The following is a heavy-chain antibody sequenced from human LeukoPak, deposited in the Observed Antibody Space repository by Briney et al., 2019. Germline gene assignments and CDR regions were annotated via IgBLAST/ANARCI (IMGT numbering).Heavy chain of an antibody. CDR3: ARVGPSAFDI. J-gene: IGHJ3*02. CDR1: GGSFSGYY. CDR2: INHSGST. Sequence: SETLSLTCAVYGGSFSGYYWSWIRQPPGKGLEWIGEINHSGSTNYNPSLKSRVTTSVDTSKNQFSLKLSSVTAADTAVYYCARVGPSAFDIWGQGTMVTVSS. V-gene: IGHV4-34*01.